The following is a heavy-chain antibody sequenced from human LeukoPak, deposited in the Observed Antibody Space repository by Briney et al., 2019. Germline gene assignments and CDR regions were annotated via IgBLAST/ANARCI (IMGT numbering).Heavy chain of an antibody. CDR3: ARVPGYSSGWSMDY. J-gene: IGHJ4*02. D-gene: IGHD6-19*01. CDR1: GFTFSSYG. Sequence: GGSLRLSCAASGFTFSSYGMHWFRKAPGKGLEWVAVISYGGSNKYYAVSVKGRFTISRDNSKNPLSLQMNSLRAEDTAVYYCARVPGYSSGWSMDYWGQGTLVTVSS. CDR2: ISYGGSNK. V-gene: IGHV3-30*04.